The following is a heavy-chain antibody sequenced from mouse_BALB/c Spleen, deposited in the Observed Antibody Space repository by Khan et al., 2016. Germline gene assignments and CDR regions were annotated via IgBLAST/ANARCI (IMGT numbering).Heavy chain of an antibody. CDR1: GYAFTNYG. J-gene: IGHJ4*01. Sequence: QIQLVQSGPELKKPGETVKISCKASGYAFTNYGMNWVKRAPGKGLKWMGWIKTYTGEATYADDFKGRFAFSLETSASTAYLQINNLKNEDMATYFCARRRQLDLYYAMDYWGQGTSVTVSS. D-gene: IGHD6-1*01. V-gene: IGHV9-1*02. CDR3: ARRRQLDLYYAMDY. CDR2: IKTYTGEA.